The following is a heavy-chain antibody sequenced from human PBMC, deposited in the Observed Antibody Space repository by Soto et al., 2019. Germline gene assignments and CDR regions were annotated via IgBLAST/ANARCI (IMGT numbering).Heavy chain of an antibody. J-gene: IGHJ5*02. CDR1: GGSFSGYY. D-gene: IGHD2-8*01. CDR3: ARGKRTVLMVYAPYTRLAWWFDP. Sequence: QVQLQQWGAGLLKPSETLSLTCAVYGGSFSGYYWSWIRQPPGKGLEWIGEINHSGSTNYTPSLKSRVTISVDTSKNQFSLKLSSVTASDTAVYYCARGKRTVLMVYAPYTRLAWWFDPWGQGTLVTVSS. CDR2: INHSGST. V-gene: IGHV4-34*01.